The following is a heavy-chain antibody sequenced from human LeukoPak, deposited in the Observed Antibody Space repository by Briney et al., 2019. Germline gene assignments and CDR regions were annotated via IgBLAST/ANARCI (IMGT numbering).Heavy chain of an antibody. V-gene: IGHV3-48*01. CDR1: GFTFSSCS. J-gene: IGHJ4*02. CDR3: ARDGGWQDDY. D-gene: IGHD3-16*01. CDR2: MDSSGSSV. Sequence: GGSLRLSCAASGFTFSSCSMNWIRKAPGKGLEWVSYMDSSGSSVHYADSVKGRFTISRDNAKNSLYLQMNSLRAEDTAVYYCARDGGWQDDYWGQGTLVTVSS.